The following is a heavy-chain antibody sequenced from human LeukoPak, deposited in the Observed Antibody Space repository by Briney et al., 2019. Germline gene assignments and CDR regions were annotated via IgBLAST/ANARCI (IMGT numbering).Heavy chain of an antibody. D-gene: IGHD3-10*01. V-gene: IGHV3-23*01. Sequence: GGSLRLSCAASGFTFSSYAMSRVRQAPGKGLEWVSAISGSGGSTYYADSVKGRFTISRDNSKNTLYLQMNSLRAEDTAVYYCAKAGPRGVIKGYYGMDVWGQGTTVTVSS. J-gene: IGHJ6*02. CDR2: ISGSGGST. CDR1: GFTFSSYA. CDR3: AKAGPRGVIKGYYGMDV.